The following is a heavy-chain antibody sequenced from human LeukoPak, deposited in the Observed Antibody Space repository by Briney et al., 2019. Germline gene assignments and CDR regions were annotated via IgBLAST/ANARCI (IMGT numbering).Heavy chain of an antibody. D-gene: IGHD1-14*01. Sequence: PSETLSLTCTVSDVSISRYYWSWIRQPPGKGLDWLGYIYYSGSTNYNPSLKSRVTISVDTSKNQFSLKLSSVTAADTAVYYCARGGPRNPKQGYYFDYWGQGTLVTVSS. CDR2: IYYSGST. J-gene: IGHJ4*02. CDR1: DVSISRYY. V-gene: IGHV4-59*01. CDR3: ARGGPRNPKQGYYFDY.